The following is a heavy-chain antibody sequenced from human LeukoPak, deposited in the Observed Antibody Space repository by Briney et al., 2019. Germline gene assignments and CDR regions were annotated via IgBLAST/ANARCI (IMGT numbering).Heavy chain of an antibody. CDR2: IYYSGST. D-gene: IGHD2-2*01. J-gene: IGHJ3*02. V-gene: IGHV4-34*01. Sequence: PSETLSLTCAVYGGSFSGYYWSWIRQPPGKGLEWIGSIYYSGSTYYNPSLKSRVTISVDTSKNQFSLKLSSVTAADTAVYYCARLPRYCSSTSCYWAGAFDIWGQGTMVTVSS. CDR1: GGSFSGYY. CDR3: ARLPRYCSSTSCYWAGAFDI.